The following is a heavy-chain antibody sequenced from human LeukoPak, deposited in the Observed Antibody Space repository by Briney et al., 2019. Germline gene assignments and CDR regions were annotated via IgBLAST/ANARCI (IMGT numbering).Heavy chain of an antibody. CDR3: ARGGSEDIVVVPAAISPHYYYYYMDV. J-gene: IGHJ6*03. V-gene: IGHV1-2*02. Sequence: ASVKVSCKASGCTFTGYYMHWVRQAPGQGLEWMGWINPNSGGTNYAQKFQGRVTMTRDTSISTAYMELSRLRSDDTAVYYCARGGSEDIVVVPAAISPHYYYYYMDVWGKGTTVTVSS. CDR2: INPNSGGT. D-gene: IGHD2-2*01. CDR1: GCTFTGYY.